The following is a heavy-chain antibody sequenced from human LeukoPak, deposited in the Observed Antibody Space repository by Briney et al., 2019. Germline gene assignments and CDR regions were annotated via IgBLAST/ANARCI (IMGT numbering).Heavy chain of an antibody. Sequence: GGSLRLSCAASGFTFSNFWMSWVRQAPGKGLEWVSAISGSGGNTYYADSVKGRFTISRDNSKNTLYLQMNSLRAEDTAIYYCATKGYCSSTSCYFPDTFDYWGQGTLVTVSS. CDR3: ATKGYCSSTSCYFPDTFDY. D-gene: IGHD2-2*01. V-gene: IGHV3-23*01. CDR2: ISGSGGNT. CDR1: GFTFSNFW. J-gene: IGHJ4*02.